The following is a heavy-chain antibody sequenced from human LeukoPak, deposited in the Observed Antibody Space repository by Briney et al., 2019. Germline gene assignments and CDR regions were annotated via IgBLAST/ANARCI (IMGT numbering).Heavy chain of an antibody. CDR1: GGSISSSSYY. D-gene: IGHD5/OR15-5a*01. CDR3: ARSSTRGSD. V-gene: IGHV4-39*07. Sequence: PSETLSLTCTVSGGSISSSSYYWGWIRQPPGKGLEWNGSIYYSGSTYYNPSLKSRVTISVDTSKNQFSLKLSSVTAADTAVYYCARSSTRGSDWGQGTLVTVSS. CDR2: IYYSGST. J-gene: IGHJ4*02.